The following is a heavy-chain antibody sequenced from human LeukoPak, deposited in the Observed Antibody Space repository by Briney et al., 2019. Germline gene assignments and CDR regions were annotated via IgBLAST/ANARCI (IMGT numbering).Heavy chain of an antibody. Sequence: SQTLSLTCTVSGGSISSGGYFWTWIRQHPGKGLEWIGYISYSGSPYCSPSLESRVTISADTSQNQFSLKLSSVTAADTAVYYCARLYCSSASCSRGGGFDYWGQGTLVTVSP. J-gene: IGHJ4*02. V-gene: IGHV4-31*03. CDR3: ARLYCSSASCSRGGGFDY. CDR2: ISYSGSP. CDR1: GGSISSGGYF. D-gene: IGHD2-2*01.